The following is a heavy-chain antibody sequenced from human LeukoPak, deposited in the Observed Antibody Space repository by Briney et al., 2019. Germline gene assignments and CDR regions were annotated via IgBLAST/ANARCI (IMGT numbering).Heavy chain of an antibody. D-gene: IGHD6-19*01. CDR2: IRYDGSNK. J-gene: IGHJ6*03. V-gene: IGHV3-30*02. Sequence: GGSLRLSCAASGFTFSSYGMHWVRQAPGKGLEWVAFIRYDGSNKYYADSVKGRFTISRDNSKNTLYLQMNSLRAEDTAVYYCATSSQWLVRTYYYYMDVWGKGTTVTISS. CDR3: ATSSQWLVRTYYYYMDV. CDR1: GFTFSSYG.